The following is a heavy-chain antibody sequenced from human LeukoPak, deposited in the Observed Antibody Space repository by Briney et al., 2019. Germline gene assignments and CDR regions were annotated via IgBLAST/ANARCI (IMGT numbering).Heavy chain of an antibody. CDR2: IRTIFGRT. J-gene: IGHJ6*02. CDR3: SRDVRGSGSSEYGMDV. V-gene: IGHV1-69*01. CDR1: GGTFSSYA. Sequence: SVKVSCKPSGGTFSSYAICWVREDPGQGLEWMGGIRTIFGRTNYTQKIHGRGTITAAESKTPAYLELNSLRPEDTAVYYCSRDVRGSGSSEYGMDVWGQGTTVTVSS. D-gene: IGHD3-10*01.